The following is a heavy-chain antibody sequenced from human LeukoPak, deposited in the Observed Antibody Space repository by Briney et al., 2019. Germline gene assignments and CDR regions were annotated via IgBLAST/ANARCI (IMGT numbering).Heavy chain of an antibody. V-gene: IGHV1-46*01. Sequence: GASVKVSCKASGYTFTSYYMHWVRQAPGQGLGWMGIINPSGGSTSYAQKFQGRVTMTRDMSTSTVYMELSSLRSEDTAVYDGARDNSVEDTAWWFDPWGQGTLVTVSS. J-gene: IGHJ5*02. CDR2: INPSGGST. D-gene: IGHD4-23*01. CDR3: ARDNSVEDTAWWFDP. CDR1: GYTFTSYY.